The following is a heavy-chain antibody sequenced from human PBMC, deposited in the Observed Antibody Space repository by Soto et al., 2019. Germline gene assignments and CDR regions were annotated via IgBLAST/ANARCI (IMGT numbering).Heavy chain of an antibody. CDR2: IHTSNGDT. J-gene: IGHJ5*02. CDR3: ARGNLWWFDP. V-gene: IGHV1-18*01. CDR1: GYSFTSYG. Sequence: QILLVQSGAEVKKPGASVKVSCKASGYSFTSYGINWVRQAPGQGLEWMGWIHTSNGDTKSAEKFQGRLTMTTDTSTTTAYLELRSLRSDDTAVYYCARGNLWWFDPWGQGTLVSVSS. D-gene: IGHD3-16*01.